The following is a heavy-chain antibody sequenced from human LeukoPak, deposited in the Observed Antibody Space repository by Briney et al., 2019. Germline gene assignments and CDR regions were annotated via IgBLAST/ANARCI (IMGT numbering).Heavy chain of an antibody. V-gene: IGHV3-53*01. J-gene: IGHJ4*03. D-gene: IGHD3-22*01. CDR3: SRSHYYDSSGYYRFDY. CDR1: GFTVSSNY. Sequence: PAGSLRLTCAASGFTVSSNYICWVSQAPAKGLVGGLVIYNGGSTYYADSVKGRFTISRDNTKNTLFLQMNSLRADDTTVYYCSRSHYYDSSGYYRFDYWGKGTLVTVSS. CDR2: IYNGGST.